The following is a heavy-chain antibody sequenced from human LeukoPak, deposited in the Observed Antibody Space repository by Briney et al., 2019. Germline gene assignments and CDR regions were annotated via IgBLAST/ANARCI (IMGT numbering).Heavy chain of an antibody. Sequence: GGSLRLSCAASGFTFSSYAMSWVRQAPGKGLEWVSAISGSGGSTYYADSVKGRFTISRDNAKNSLYLQMNSLRAEDTAVYYCARGGGYYDILTGSIDYWGQGTLVTVSS. D-gene: IGHD3-9*01. CDR1: GFTFSSYA. CDR2: ISGSGGST. J-gene: IGHJ4*02. CDR3: ARGGGYYDILTGSIDY. V-gene: IGHV3-23*01.